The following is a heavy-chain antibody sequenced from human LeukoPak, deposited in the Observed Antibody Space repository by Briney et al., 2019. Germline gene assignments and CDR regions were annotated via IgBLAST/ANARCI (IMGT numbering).Heavy chain of an antibody. Sequence: SVKVSCKASGGTFSSYAISWVRQAPGQGLEWMGRIIPILGIVNYAQKFQGRVTITADKSTSTAYMELSSLRSEDTAVYYCAGSSSGWYEYNFDYWGQGTLVTVSS. V-gene: IGHV1-69*04. CDR1: GGTFSSYA. CDR3: AGSSSGWYEYNFDY. J-gene: IGHJ4*02. D-gene: IGHD6-19*01. CDR2: IIPILGIV.